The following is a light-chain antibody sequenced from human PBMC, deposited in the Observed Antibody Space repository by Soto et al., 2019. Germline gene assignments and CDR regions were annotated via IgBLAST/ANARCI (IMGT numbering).Light chain of an antibody. J-gene: IGLJ1*01. CDR2: EVS. CDR3: SSYAGSNNYV. Sequence: QSALPQPPSASGSPGQSVTISCTATSGDVGGYNYVSWYQQHPGKAPKLMIYEVSKRPSGVPDRFSGSKSGNTASLTVSGLQAEDEADYYCSSYAGSNNYVFGTGTKVTVL. CDR1: SGDVGGYNY. V-gene: IGLV2-8*01.